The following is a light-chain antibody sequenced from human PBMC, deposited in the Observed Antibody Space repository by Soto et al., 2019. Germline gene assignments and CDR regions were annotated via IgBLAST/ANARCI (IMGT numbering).Light chain of an antibody. J-gene: IGKJ4*01. CDR3: QQYSSSPLT. CDR2: GAS. CDR1: QSVRSSH. V-gene: IGKV3-20*01. Sequence: EIVLTQSTATLSLSPGERATLSCRASQSVRSSHLAWYQQMPGQAPRLLIYGASNRATGIPDRFSGSGSGTDFTLTISRLEPEDFAVYYCQQYSSSPLTFGGGTKVDI.